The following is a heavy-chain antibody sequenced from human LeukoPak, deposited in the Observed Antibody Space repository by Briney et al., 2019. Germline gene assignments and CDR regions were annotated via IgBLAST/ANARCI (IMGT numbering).Heavy chain of an antibody. D-gene: IGHD1-26*01. CDR2: IKQDGSEK. CDR1: GLTSSSYW. V-gene: IGHV3-7*01. CDR3: ARNSGSYYSVWFDP. J-gene: IGHJ5*02. Sequence: GGSLRLSCAASGLTSSSYWMSWVRQAPGKGLEWVANIKQDGSEKYYVDSVKGRFTISRDNAKNSLYLQMNSLRAEDTAVYYCARNSGSYYSVWFDPWGQGTLVTVSS.